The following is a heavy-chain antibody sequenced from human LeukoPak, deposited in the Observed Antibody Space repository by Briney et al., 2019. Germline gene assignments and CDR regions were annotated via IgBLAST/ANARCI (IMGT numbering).Heavy chain of an antibody. J-gene: IGHJ4*02. CDR2: ISSSSSYI. Sequence: GGSLRLSCAASGFTFSSYAMHWVRQAPGKGLEWVSSISSSSSYIYYADSVKGRFTISRDNAKNSLYLQMNSLRAEDTAVYYCARDKSFWGSYRSYYFDYWGQGTLVTVSS. D-gene: IGHD3-16*02. V-gene: IGHV3-21*01. CDR1: GFTFSSYA. CDR3: ARDKSFWGSYRSYYFDY.